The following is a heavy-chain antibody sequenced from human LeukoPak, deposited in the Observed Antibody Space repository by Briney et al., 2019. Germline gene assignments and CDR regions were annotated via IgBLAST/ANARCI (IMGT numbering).Heavy chain of an antibody. CDR3: AKGRQYSFDYLIDY. CDR2: LYSGGDT. J-gene: IGHJ4*02. D-gene: IGHD3-9*01. Sequence: GGSLRLSCAASGFTVSSNYMSWVRQAPGKGLEWVSVLYSGGDTYYADSVKGRLTLSRDNSKNTVYLQVDSLRTEDTAVYYCAKGRQYSFDYLIDYWGQGTLVTVSS. V-gene: IGHV3-53*05. CDR1: GFTVSSNY.